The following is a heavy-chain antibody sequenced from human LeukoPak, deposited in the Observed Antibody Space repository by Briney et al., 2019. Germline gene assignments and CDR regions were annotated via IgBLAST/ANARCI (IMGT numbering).Heavy chain of an antibody. CDR1: GFTFSGFA. V-gene: IGHV3-23*01. D-gene: IGHD2-21*01. Sequence: GGSLRLSCAASGFTFSGFAMSWVRRTPGKGLEWVSGISGSGDNTLYADSVKGRFTISRDNSKNTLYLQMNSLRADDTAVYYCARGVKYYYYYMDVWGKGTTVTVSS. J-gene: IGHJ6*03. CDR2: ISGSGDNT. CDR3: ARGVKYYYYYMDV.